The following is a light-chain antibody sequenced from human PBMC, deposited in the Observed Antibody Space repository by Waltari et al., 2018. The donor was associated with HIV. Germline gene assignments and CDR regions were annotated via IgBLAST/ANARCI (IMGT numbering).Light chain of an antibody. CDR1: NIGSKS. CDR2: DDG. J-gene: IGLJ1*01. CDR3: QVWDSSSDHYV. V-gene: IGLV3-21*04. Sequence: SYVLTQPPSVSVAPGKTARITWGGNNIGSKSVHWYQQKPGQAPVLVIYDDGDRPSGIPERFSGSNSGNTATLTISRVEAGDEADYYCQVWDSSSDHYVFGTGTKVTVL.